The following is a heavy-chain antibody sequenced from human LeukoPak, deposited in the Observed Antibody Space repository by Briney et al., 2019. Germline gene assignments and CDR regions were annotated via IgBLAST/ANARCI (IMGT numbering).Heavy chain of an antibody. Sequence: PGGSLRLSCAASGFTFSTYVMNWVRQAPGKGLELVSTISDSGASTYYADSVKGRLTISRDNSKNTLYLQMNSLRAEDTAVYFCARRSAGWGDFDYWGQGTLVTVSS. J-gene: IGHJ4*02. CDR1: GFTFSTYV. CDR2: ISDSGAST. V-gene: IGHV3-23*01. CDR3: ARRSAGWGDFDY. D-gene: IGHD3-16*01.